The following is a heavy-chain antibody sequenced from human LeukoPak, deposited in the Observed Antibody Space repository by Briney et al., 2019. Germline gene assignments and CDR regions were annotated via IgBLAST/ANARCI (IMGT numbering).Heavy chain of an antibody. CDR1: GFTFSSYD. V-gene: IGHV3-13*01. J-gene: IGHJ3*02. D-gene: IGHD1-26*01. Sequence: PGGSLRLSCAASGFTFSSYDMHWVRQATGKGLEWVSAIGTAGDTYYPGSVKGRFTISRENAKNSLYLQMNSLRVGDTAVYYCARGSSIVGATDAFDIWGQGTMVTVSS. CDR2: IGTAGDT. CDR3: ARGSSIVGATDAFDI.